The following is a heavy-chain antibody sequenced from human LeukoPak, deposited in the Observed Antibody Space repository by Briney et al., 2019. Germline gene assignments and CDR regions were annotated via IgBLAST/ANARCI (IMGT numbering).Heavy chain of an antibody. Sequence: SVKVSCKASGGTFSSYAISWVRQAPGQGLEWMGGIIPIFGTANYAQKFQGRVTITTDESTSTAYMELSSLRSEDTAVYYCARDSPSAYYYDSSGYYYGGLFDPWGQGTLVTVSS. CDR3: ARDSPSAYYYDSSGYYYGGLFDP. J-gene: IGHJ5*02. V-gene: IGHV1-69*05. CDR2: IIPIFGTA. CDR1: GGTFSSYA. D-gene: IGHD3-22*01.